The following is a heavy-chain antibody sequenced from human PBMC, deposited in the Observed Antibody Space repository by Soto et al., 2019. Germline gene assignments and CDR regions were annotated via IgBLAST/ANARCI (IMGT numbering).Heavy chain of an antibody. CDR3: ARDSERVVVTTYWFDP. Sequence: QVQLVQSGAEVKKPGSSVKVSCKASGYTFTSYGISWVRQAPGQGLEWMGWISAYNGNTNYAQKLQGRVTMTTDTSTSTADMELRSLRSDDTAGYYCARDSERVVVTTYWFDPWGQGTLVTVSS. CDR2: ISAYNGNT. V-gene: IGHV1-18*04. D-gene: IGHD3-22*01. CDR1: GYTFTSYG. J-gene: IGHJ5*02.